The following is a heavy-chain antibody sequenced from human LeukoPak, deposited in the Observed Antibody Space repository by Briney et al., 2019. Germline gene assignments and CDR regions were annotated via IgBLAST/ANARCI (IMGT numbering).Heavy chain of an antibody. D-gene: IGHD3-10*01. J-gene: IGHJ3*02. CDR1: GYSISSGYY. Sequence: SETLSLTCTVSGYSISSGYYWGWIRQPPGKGLEWIGSIYNSGSTYYNPSLKSRVTISVDTSKNQFSLKLSSVTAADTAVYYCVAITMVRGLVLRGAFDIWGQGTMVTVSS. CDR3: VAITMVRGLVLRGAFDI. CDR2: IYNSGST. V-gene: IGHV4-38-2*02.